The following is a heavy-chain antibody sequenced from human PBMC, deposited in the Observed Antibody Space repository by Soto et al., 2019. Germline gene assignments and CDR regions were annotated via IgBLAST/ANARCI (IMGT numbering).Heavy chain of an antibody. J-gene: IGHJ4*02. Sequence: EVQLLESGGGLVQPGGSLRLSCEASGFTFRSYTMTWVRQAPGKGLEWVSAISGSGGNTYYTDSVKGRFTISRDNSKNTLYLQMNSLRAEDTAVYYCAKDLAVINVFDYWGQGTLVTVSS. CDR3: AKDLAVINVFDY. V-gene: IGHV3-23*01. D-gene: IGHD3-10*01. CDR1: GFTFRSYT. CDR2: ISGSGGNT.